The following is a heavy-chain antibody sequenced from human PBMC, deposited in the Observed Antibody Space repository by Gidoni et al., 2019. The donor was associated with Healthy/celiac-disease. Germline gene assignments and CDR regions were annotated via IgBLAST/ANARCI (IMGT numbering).Heavy chain of an antibody. CDR3: ARQVAAAEDWFDP. V-gene: IGHV4-30-4*01. J-gene: IGHJ5*02. CDR2: IYYSGST. D-gene: IGHD6-13*01. Sequence: QVQLQESGPGLVKPSQTLSLTCTVSGGSISSGDYYWSWIRQPPGTGLEWIGYIYYSGSTYYNPSLKSRVTISVDTSKNQFSLKLSSVTAADTAVYYCARQVAAAEDWFDPWGQGTLVTVSS. CDR1: GGSISSGDYY.